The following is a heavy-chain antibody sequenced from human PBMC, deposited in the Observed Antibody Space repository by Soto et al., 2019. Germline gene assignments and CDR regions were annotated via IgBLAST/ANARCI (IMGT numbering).Heavy chain of an antibody. CDR1: GFPFSSYN. Sequence: GGSLRLSCAASGFPFSSYNMNWVRQAPGKGLEWVASISASSSIYYADPMKGRFTISRDNAKNSLYLHMNDLRAEDTAVYYCARDRTLYSDATEYWGQGTLVTVSS. D-gene: IGHD6-13*01. CDR3: ARDRTLYSDATEY. V-gene: IGHV3-21*01. J-gene: IGHJ4*02. CDR2: ISASSSI.